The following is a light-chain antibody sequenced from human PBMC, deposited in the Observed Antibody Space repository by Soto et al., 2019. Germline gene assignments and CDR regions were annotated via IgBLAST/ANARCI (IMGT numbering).Light chain of an antibody. Sequence: QSVLTQPASMSGSPGQSIHISCTGTSSDVGGYNYVSWYQHHPGKAPKLLIYDVSNRPSGVSNPFSGSKSGNTASLTISGLQPEDEADYYCSSYTTSNTRQIVFGTGTKVTVL. CDR2: DVS. J-gene: IGLJ1*01. CDR1: SSDVGGYNY. V-gene: IGLV2-14*03. CDR3: SSYTTSNTRQIV.